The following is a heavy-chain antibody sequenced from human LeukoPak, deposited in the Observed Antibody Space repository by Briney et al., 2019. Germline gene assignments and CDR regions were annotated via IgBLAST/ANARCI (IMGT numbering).Heavy chain of an antibody. V-gene: IGHV3-11*05. CDR3: ARDSSDILTGQYYHYVMDV. CDR2: ISSSSSYT. Sequence: GGSLRLSCAPSGFTFSDYYVIWIPQSPGKGREGLSYISSSSSYTNYAASVTGRFTISRDNAENSLYLQINSLRAEDTAAYYCARDSSDILTGQYYHYVMDVWGQGTTVTVSS. CDR1: GFTFSDYY. D-gene: IGHD3-9*01. J-gene: IGHJ6*02.